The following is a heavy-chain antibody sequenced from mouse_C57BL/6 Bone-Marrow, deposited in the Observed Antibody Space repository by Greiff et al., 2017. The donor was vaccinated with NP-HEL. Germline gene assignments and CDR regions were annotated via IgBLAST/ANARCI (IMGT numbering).Heavy chain of an antibody. V-gene: IGHV1-19*01. CDR1: GYTFTDYY. CDR2: INPYNGGT. J-gene: IGHJ3*01. Sequence: EIQLQQSGPELVKPGASVKISCKASGYTFTDYYMNWVKQSHGKSLEWIGVINPYNGGTSYNQKFKGKATLTVDKSSSTAYMELNSLTSEDSAVYYCARERGPYGNWFAYWGQGTLVTVSA. CDR3: ARERGPYGNWFAY. D-gene: IGHD2-1*01.